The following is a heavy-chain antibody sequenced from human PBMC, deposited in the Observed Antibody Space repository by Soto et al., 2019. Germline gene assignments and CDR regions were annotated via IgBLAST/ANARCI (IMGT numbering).Heavy chain of an antibody. V-gene: IGHV3-23*01. Sequence: GGSLRLSCAASGFTFSSYAMSWVRQAPGKGLEWVSAMSGSGGSTYYADSVKGRFTISRDNSKNTLYLQMNSLRAEDTAVYYCAKGGGIAVAGHFDYWGQGTLVTVSS. CDR1: GFTFSSYA. J-gene: IGHJ4*02. CDR2: MSGSGGST. CDR3: AKGGGIAVAGHFDY. D-gene: IGHD6-19*01.